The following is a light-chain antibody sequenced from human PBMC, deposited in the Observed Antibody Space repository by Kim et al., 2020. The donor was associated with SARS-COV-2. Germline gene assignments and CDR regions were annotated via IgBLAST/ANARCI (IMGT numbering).Light chain of an antibody. J-gene: IGKJ3*01. CDR3: QQYNTFPLT. CDR1: QTVPRT. CDR2: PAS. V-gene: IGKV3-15*01. Sequence: LSPSDTPPLSSPAPQTVPRTFPWYHQPPPHAPTLLIYPASPTPPGIPARFSGTGSRTAFTLTISTLQSVDFALYYCQQYNTFPLTFGAGPNVDI.